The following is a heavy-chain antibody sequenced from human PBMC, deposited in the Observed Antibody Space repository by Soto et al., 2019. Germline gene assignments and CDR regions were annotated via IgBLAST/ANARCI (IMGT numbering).Heavy chain of an antibody. J-gene: IGHJ4*02. V-gene: IGHV1-69*10. D-gene: IGHD3-9*01. CDR1: GYTFTGYY. Sequence: SVKVSCKASGYTFTGYYMHWVRQAPGQGLEWMGWINPILGIANYAQKFQGRVTITVDTSTSTAYMELSSLRSEDTAVYYCAREAYYDILTGYREPHYFDYWGQGTLVTVSS. CDR2: INPILGIA. CDR3: AREAYYDILTGYREPHYFDY.